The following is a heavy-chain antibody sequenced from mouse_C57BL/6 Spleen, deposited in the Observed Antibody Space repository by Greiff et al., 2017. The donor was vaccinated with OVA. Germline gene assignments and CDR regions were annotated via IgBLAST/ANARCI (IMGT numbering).Heavy chain of an antibody. V-gene: IGHV1-82*01. Sequence: QVQLKQSGPELVKPGASVKISCKASGYAFSSSWMNWVKQRPGKGLEWLGRIYPGDGDTNYNGKFKGKAKLTADKSSSTAYMQLSSLTSEDSAVNFCARSEGFAYWGQGTLVTVSA. CDR3: ARSEGFAY. CDR1: GYAFSSSW. CDR2: IYPGDGDT. J-gene: IGHJ3*01.